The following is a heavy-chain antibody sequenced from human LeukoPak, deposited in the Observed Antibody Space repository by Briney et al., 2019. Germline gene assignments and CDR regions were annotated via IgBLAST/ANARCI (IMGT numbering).Heavy chain of an antibody. D-gene: IGHD3-22*01. CDR3: ARDGRRETDSSGYYFAHHFDY. Sequence: SETLSLTCTVSGGSISSYYWSWIRQPPGKGLEWIGLIYYSGSTYYNPSLKSRVTISVDTSKNQFSLKLSSVTAADTAVYYCARDGRRETDSSGYYFAHHFDYWGQGTLVTVSS. J-gene: IGHJ4*02. CDR1: GGSISSYY. CDR2: IYYSGST. V-gene: IGHV4-59*12.